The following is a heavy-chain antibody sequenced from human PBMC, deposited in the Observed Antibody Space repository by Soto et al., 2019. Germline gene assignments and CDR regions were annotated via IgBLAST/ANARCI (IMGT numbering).Heavy chain of an antibody. D-gene: IGHD2-2*01. CDR1: GGSISSYY. V-gene: IGHV4-59*12. J-gene: IGHJ3*02. CDR2: VYHSGTT. CDR3: ARVLQYCSGNSCYFDI. Sequence: SETLSLTCTVSGGSISSYYWSWIRQPPGKGLEWIGEVYHSGTTNYNPSLKTRVTISVDTSKNQFFLKLNSVTAADTAVYYCARVLQYCSGNSCYFDIWGQGTMVTVSS.